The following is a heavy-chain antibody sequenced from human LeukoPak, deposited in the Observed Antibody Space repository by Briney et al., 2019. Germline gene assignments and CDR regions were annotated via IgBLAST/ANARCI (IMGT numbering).Heavy chain of an antibody. V-gene: IGHV4-59*01. J-gene: IGHJ5*02. CDR3: ARVPSPYCSSTSCLPPQFDP. D-gene: IGHD2-2*01. CDR2: IYYSGST. CDR1: GGSISSYY. Sequence: SETLSLTCTVSGGSISSYYWSWIRQPPGTGLEWIGYIYYSGSTNYNPSLKSRVTISVDTSKNQFSLKLSSVTAADTAVYYCARVPSPYCSSTSCLPPQFDPWGQGTLVTVSS.